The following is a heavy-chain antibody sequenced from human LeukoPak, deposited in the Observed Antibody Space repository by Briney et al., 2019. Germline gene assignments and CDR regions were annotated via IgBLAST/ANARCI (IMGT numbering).Heavy chain of an antibody. CDR1: GFTVSSNY. Sequence: GGSLRLSCAASGFTVSSNYMSWVRQAPGKGLEWVSVIYSGGSTYYADSVKGRFTISRDNSKNTLYLQMNSLRAEDTAVYYCAKDFEVVRSSSSPIDYWGQGTLVTVSS. D-gene: IGHD6-6*01. CDR2: IYSGGST. J-gene: IGHJ4*02. V-gene: IGHV3-53*01. CDR3: AKDFEVVRSSSSPIDY.